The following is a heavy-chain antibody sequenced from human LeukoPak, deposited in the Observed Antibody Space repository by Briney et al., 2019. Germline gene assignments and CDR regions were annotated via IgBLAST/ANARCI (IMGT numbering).Heavy chain of an antibody. CDR2: VSWNSDHI. V-gene: IGHV3-9*01. CDR1: GFMFHDYV. J-gene: IGHJ4*02. Sequence: GGSLRLSCVGSGFMFHDYVMHWVRQVPGMGLEWVAGVSWNSDHIGYADSVKGRFTISRDNDRNTLHLEMESLRVDDTAIYFCTRSPSFTLGGGYLDSWGLGSLVTVSS. CDR3: TRSPSFTLGGGYLDS. D-gene: IGHD3-16*01.